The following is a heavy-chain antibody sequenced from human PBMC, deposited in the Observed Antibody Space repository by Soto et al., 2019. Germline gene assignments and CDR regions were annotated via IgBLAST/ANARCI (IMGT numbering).Heavy chain of an antibody. J-gene: IGHJ3*02. V-gene: IGHV2-5*02. CDR3: AHAYGGTSWPNDAFDI. D-gene: IGHD2-21*01. CDR1: GFSLSGDGVG. CDR2: IYWDDDQ. Sequence: QITLKESGPTLVKPTETLTVTCTVSGFSLSGDGVGVGWIRQPPGKALEWLALIYWDDDQRYSPSLKTRLTITKXAXKXXGVLTMTNMDPMDTATYYCAHAYGGTSWPNDAFDIWGQGTVVTVSS.